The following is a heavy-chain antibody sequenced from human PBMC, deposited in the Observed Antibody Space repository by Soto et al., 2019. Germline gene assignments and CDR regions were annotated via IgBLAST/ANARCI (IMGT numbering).Heavy chain of an antibody. J-gene: IGHJ4*02. D-gene: IGHD6-19*01. CDR2: IYHTGTT. CDR3: ARHIAVPRTRGFDC. CDR1: GGSISDNW. V-gene: IGHV4-4*02. Sequence: SETLSLTCAVSGGSISDNWWSWVRQPPGKGLEWIGEIYHTGTTHYNPSLWSRVTISIDKSKNQFSLKLSSVTAADTAVYYCARHIAVPRTRGFDCPGQGTLVTVSS.